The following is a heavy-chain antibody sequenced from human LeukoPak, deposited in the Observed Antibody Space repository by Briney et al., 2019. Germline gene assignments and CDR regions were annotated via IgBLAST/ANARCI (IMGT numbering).Heavy chain of an antibody. D-gene: IGHD2-21*01. CDR2: IDSGGGT. J-gene: IGHJ5*02. Sequence: GGSLRLSCAASGFTLSNNYLSWVRRAAGKGLGWVSLIDSGGGTYYADSVKGRFTISRDNTKNTLYLQMNSLRAEDTAVYYCARNSGELGAWGQGTLVTVSS. CDR3: ARNSGELGA. CDR1: GFTLSNNY. V-gene: IGHV3-53*01.